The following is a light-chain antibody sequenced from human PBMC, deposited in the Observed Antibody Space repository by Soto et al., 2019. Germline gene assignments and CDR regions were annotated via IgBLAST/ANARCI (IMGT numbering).Light chain of an antibody. V-gene: IGKV1-5*03. J-gene: IGKJ1*01. Sequence: DIQMTQSPSTLSGSVGDRVTITCRASQTISSWLAWYQQKPGKAPKLLIYKASTLKSGVPSRFSGSGSGTEFTLTISSLQPDDFATYYCQQYNSYSAWVFGQGTKVDIK. CDR2: KAS. CDR1: QTISSW. CDR3: QQYNSYSAWV.